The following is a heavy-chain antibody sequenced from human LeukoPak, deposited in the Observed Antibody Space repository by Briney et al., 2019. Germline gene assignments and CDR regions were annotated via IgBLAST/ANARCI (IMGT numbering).Heavy chain of an antibody. Sequence: HPGGSLRLSCAASGFTFDDYAMHWVRQAPGKGLEWVSGISWNSGSIGYADSVKGRFTISRDNAKNSLYLQMNSLRAEDTALYYCAKVAGKYYDILTGYLDYWGQGTLVTVSS. CDR2: ISWNSGSI. CDR1: GFTFDDYA. D-gene: IGHD3-9*01. CDR3: AKVAGKYYDILTGYLDY. V-gene: IGHV3-9*01. J-gene: IGHJ4*02.